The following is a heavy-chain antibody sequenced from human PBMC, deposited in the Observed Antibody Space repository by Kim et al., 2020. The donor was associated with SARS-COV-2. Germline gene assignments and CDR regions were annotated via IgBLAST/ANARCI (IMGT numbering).Heavy chain of an antibody. CDR2: IKQDGTEK. CDR1: GFTFSSYW. Sequence: GGSLRLSCAGTGFTFSSYWMSWVRQAPGKGLEWVANIKQDGTEKYFVDSVKGRFTISRDNAKNSLYLQMNSLRAEDTAVYYCARDRVAVAGAYYYYGIDVWGQGTTVTVSS. J-gene: IGHJ6*02. CDR3: ARDRVAVAGAYYYYGIDV. V-gene: IGHV3-7*03. D-gene: IGHD6-19*01.